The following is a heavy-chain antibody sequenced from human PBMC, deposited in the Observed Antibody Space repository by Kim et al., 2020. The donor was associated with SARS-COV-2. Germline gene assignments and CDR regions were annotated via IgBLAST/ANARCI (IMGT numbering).Heavy chain of an antibody. CDR3: AKVGSDYGDYYFDY. Sequence: YADSVKGRFTISRDNSKNTLYLQMNSLSAEDTAVYYCAKVGSDYGDYYFDYWGQGTLVTVSS. J-gene: IGHJ4*02. D-gene: IGHD4-17*01. V-gene: IGHV3-23*03.